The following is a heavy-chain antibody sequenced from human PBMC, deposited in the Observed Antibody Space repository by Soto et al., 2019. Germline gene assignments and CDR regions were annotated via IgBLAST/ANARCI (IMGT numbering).Heavy chain of an antibody. J-gene: IGHJ5*02. V-gene: IGHV3-74*01. CDR1: GFTFSSYW. CDR2: INSDGSGT. Sequence: GGSLRLSCAASGFTFSSYWMHWVRQAPGKGLVWVSRINSDGSGTTYADSVKGRFTISRDNAKNTLYLQMNSLRVEDTAVYYCARGAYCAGDCSFPWGQGTLVTVSS. D-gene: IGHD2-21*02. CDR3: ARGAYCAGDCSFP.